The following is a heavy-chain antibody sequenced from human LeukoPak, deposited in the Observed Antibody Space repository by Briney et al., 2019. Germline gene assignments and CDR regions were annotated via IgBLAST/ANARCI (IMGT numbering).Heavy chain of an antibody. V-gene: IGHV3-23*01. CDR3: AKEPRVATIEIFDY. CDR2: ISGGGAVT. D-gene: IGHD5-12*01. Sequence: GGSLRLSCAASGFTFSSYAMSWVRQAPGKGLEWVSSISGGGAVTYYADSVKGWFTISRDNSKNTVYLQMNSLRAEDTAVYYCAKEPRVATIEIFDYWGQGTLVTVSS. J-gene: IGHJ4*02. CDR1: GFTFSSYA.